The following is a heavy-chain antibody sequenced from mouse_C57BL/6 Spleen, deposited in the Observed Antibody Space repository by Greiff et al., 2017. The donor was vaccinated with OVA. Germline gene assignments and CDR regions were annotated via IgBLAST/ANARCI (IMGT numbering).Heavy chain of an antibody. CDR1: GYSITSGYY. D-gene: IGHD1-1*01. CDR3: ARRSTTVVKWYFDV. CDR2: ISYDGSN. Sequence: EVKLQESGPGLVKPSQSLSLTCSVTGYSITSGYYWNWIRQFPGNKLEWMGYISYDGSNNYNPSLKNRIAITRDTSKNQFFLKLNSVTTEDTATYYCARRSTTVVKWYFDVWGTGTTVTVSS. J-gene: IGHJ1*03. V-gene: IGHV3-6*01.